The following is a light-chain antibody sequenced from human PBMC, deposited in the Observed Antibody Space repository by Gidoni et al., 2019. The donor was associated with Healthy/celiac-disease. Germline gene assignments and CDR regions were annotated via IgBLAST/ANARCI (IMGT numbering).Light chain of an antibody. CDR3: MQGTHWPPLT. V-gene: IGKV2-30*02. J-gene: IGKJ4*01. CDR2: KVS. CDR1: QSRVHSDGNHY. Sequence: DVVMTPSPLFLPVNLGQPAANYCRSSQSRVHSDGNHYLNWFQQRPGQSPSRLLYKVSKRDSGVPDRFRVSGSGADFALNISRVEAEDVVVYYCMQGTHWPPLTFGGGTKVEIK.